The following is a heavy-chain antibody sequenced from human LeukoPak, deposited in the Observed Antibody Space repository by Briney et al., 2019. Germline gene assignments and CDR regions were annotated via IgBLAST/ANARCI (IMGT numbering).Heavy chain of an antibody. CDR3: ARDLLRFGELAGWFDP. J-gene: IGHJ5*02. CDR1: GGSISSYY. V-gene: IGHV4-4*07. CDR2: IYTSGST. Sequence: SETLSLTCTVSGGSISSYYWSWIRQPAGKGLEWIVRIYTSGSTNYNPSLKSRVNMSVDTSKNQFSLKLSSVTAADTAVYYCARDLLRFGELAGWFDPWGQGTLVTVSS. D-gene: IGHD3-10*01.